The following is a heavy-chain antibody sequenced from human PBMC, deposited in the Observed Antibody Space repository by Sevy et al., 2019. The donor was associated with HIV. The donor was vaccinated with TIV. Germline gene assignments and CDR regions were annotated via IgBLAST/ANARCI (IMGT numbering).Heavy chain of an antibody. J-gene: IGHJ4*02. CDR3: ARGAAAGTFDW. CDR2: VNSDGSST. D-gene: IGHD6-13*01. V-gene: IGHV3-74*03. CDR1: GFTFSSYW. Sequence: GGSLRLSCAASGFTFSSYWMHWVRQAPGKGLVWVSRVNSDGSSTTYADSVKGAFTISRDNAKNTPYLQMNGLRAEDTAVYYCARGAAAGTFDWWGGGTLVTVSS.